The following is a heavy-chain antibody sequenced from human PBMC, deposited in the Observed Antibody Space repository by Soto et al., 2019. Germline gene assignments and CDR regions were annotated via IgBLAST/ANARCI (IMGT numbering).Heavy chain of an antibody. Sequence: QVQLVESGGGVVQPGRSLRLSCAASGFTFSSYGMHWVRQAPGKGLEWVAVIWYDGSKKYYADSVKGRFTISRDKSKNTLYVQMNSLRAEDTAGYYCARDSSDGLDVWGQGTTVTVFS. D-gene: IGHD6-6*01. CDR3: ARDSSDGLDV. V-gene: IGHV3-33*01. CDR1: GFTFSSYG. CDR2: IWYDGSKK. J-gene: IGHJ6*02.